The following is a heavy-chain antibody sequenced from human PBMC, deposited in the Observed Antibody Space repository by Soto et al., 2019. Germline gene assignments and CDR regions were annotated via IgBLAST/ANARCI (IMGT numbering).Heavy chain of an antibody. J-gene: IGHJ4*02. Sequence: ASVKVSCKASGYTFTTYFMHWVRQAPEQGLEWMGIINPSLASTTYARKFQGRVTMTRDTSTATVDLEVSSLTAEDTAVYFCARAGPRDEYSKLFDYWGQGTLVTVPQ. CDR2: INPSLAST. D-gene: IGHD2-15*01. CDR3: ARAGPRDEYSKLFDY. V-gene: IGHV1-46*03. CDR1: GYTFTTYF.